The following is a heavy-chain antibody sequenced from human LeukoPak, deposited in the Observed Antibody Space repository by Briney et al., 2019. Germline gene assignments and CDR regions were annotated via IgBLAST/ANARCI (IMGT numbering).Heavy chain of an antibody. CDR3: ARGSSGWYGGKLWFDP. Sequence: SETLSLTCAVYGGSFSGYYWSWIRQPPGKGLEWIGEINHSGSTNYNPSLKSRVTISVDTSKNQFSLKLSSVTAADTAVYYCARGSSGWYGGKLWFDPWGQGTLVTVSS. CDR2: INHSGST. D-gene: IGHD6-19*01. CDR1: GGSFSGYY. J-gene: IGHJ5*02. V-gene: IGHV4-34*01.